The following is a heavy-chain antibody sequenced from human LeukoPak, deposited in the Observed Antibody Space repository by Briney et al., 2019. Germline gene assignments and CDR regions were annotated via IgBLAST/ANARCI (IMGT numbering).Heavy chain of an antibody. V-gene: IGHV4-34*01. CDR2: IHQSGST. CDR1: GGSFGTHS. J-gene: IGHJ6*02. CDR3: TRGNMSPGSFHGMDV. D-gene: IGHD2-21*01. Sequence: SQTLSLTCAIYGGSFGTHSWTWIRQPPGKGLEWVGEIHQSGSTNYNPSLRSRVIISVDTSKNQFSVRLWSVTAADTAMYFCTRGNMSPGSFHGMDVWGQGTMVT.